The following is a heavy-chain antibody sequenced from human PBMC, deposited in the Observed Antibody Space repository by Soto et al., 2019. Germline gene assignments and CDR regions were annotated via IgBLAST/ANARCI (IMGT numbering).Heavy chain of an antibody. Sequence: PGGSLRLSCVGSGFTFSSHWMHWVRQAPGKGLAWVSRINSDGSSTTYADSVKGRFTISRDNAKNTLSLQMNSLRAEDTAIYYCARGPLYSSSWYGFDYWGQGALVTVSS. J-gene: IGHJ4*02. CDR3: ARGPLYSSSWYGFDY. D-gene: IGHD6-13*01. CDR1: GFTFSSHW. V-gene: IGHV3-74*01. CDR2: INSDGSST.